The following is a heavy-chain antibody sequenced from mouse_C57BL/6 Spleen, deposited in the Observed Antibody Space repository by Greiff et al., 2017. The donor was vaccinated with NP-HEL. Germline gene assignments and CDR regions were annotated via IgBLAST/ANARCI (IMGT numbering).Heavy chain of an antibody. CDR3: ARDGSSYVDY. Sequence: QVQLQQPGAELVMPGASVKLSCKASGYTFTSYWMHWVKQRPGQGLEWIGEIDPSDSYTNYNQKFKGKSTLTVDKSSSTAYMHLSSLTSEDSAVYYCARDGSSYVDYWGQGTTLTVSS. V-gene: IGHV1-69*01. D-gene: IGHD1-1*01. J-gene: IGHJ2*01. CDR2: IDPSDSYT. CDR1: GYTFTSYW.